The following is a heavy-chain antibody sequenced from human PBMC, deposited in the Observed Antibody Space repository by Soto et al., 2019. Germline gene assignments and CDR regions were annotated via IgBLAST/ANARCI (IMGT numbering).Heavy chain of an antibody. Sequence: GGSLRLSCAASGFTVISNYMGWVRQAPGKGLESVSVIYSGGSTHYADSVKGRFTISRDNSKNTLYLQMNSLRAEDTAVYYCARSGNWNYVRYYYYYGMDVWGQGTTVTVSS. V-gene: IGHV3-53*01. CDR2: IYSGGST. CDR1: GFTVISNY. CDR3: ARSGNWNYVRYYYYYGMDV. D-gene: IGHD1-7*01. J-gene: IGHJ6*02.